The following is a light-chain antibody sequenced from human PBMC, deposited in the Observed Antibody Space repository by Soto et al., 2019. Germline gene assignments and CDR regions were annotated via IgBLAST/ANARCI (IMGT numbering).Light chain of an antibody. CDR3: QQYNSSWT. J-gene: IGKJ1*01. CDR2: DAS. Sequence: AIRMTQSPSSLSASTGDRVTITCRASQGISSYLAWYQQKPGKAPKALIYDASTLRSGVPSRFSGSGSGTEFTLTISSLQPDDFATYYCQQYNSSWTFGQGTKVDIK. CDR1: QGISSY. V-gene: IGKV1-8*01.